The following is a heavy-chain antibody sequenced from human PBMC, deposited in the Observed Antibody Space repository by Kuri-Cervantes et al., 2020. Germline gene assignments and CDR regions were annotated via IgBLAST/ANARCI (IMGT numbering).Heavy chain of an antibody. Sequence: KVSCKGSGYNFTNYWIGWVRQKPGKGLEYMGIIYPGDSDSRYSPSFQGQVTISDDKSISTAYLHWSSLKASDTAMYYCARQSGYYYYYMDVWGKGTTVTVSS. J-gene: IGHJ6*03. CDR1: GYNFTNYW. CDR2: IYPGDSDS. CDR3: ARQSGYYYYYMDV. D-gene: IGHD3-3*01. V-gene: IGHV5-51*01.